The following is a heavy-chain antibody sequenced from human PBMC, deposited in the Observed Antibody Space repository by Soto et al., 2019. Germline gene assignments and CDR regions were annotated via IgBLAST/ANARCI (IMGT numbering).Heavy chain of an antibody. CDR2: ISYDGSNK. D-gene: IGHD1-26*01. V-gene: IGHV3-30*18. J-gene: IGHJ6*02. CDR1: GFTFSSYG. Sequence: QVQLVESGGGVVQPGRSLRLSCAASGFTFSSYGMHWVRQAPGKGLEWVAVISYDGSNKYYADSVKGRFTISRDNSKNPLYLQMNSLRAEDTAVYYCAKDGRTYGMDVWGQGTTVTVSS. CDR3: AKDGRTYGMDV.